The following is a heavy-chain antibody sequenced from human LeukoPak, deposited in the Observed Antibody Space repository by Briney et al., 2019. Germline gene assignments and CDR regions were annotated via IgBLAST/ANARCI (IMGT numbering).Heavy chain of an antibody. V-gene: IGHV4-30-4*01. D-gene: IGHD1-26*01. J-gene: IGHJ1*01. CDR1: GDSISSGDYY. CDR2: IHYSGST. CDR3: GRAHGYSGSYWALEH. Sequence: SETLSLTCTVSGDSISSGDYYWSWIRQPPEKGLEWIGYIHYSGSTHYNPSLKSRVTMSVDTSKNQFSLNLRSMTAADTAVYFCGRAHGYSGSYWALEHWGQGTLVTVSS.